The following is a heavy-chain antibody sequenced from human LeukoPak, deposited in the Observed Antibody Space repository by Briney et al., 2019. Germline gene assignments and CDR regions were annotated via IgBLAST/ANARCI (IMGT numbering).Heavy chain of an antibody. J-gene: IGHJ6*03. CDR2: VYFSGGT. Sequence: SETLSLTCTLSGGSISSYYWSWIRQSPGKGLEWIGYVYFSGGTNYNPSLKSRVTISVDTSKNQFSLKMSSVTAADTAVYFCARALYSYSYYMDVWGKGTTVIVSS. CDR3: ARALYSYSYYMDV. CDR1: GGSISSYY. V-gene: IGHV4-59*01.